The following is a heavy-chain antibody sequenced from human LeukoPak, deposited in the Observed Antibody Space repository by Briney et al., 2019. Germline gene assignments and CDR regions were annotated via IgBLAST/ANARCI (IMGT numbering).Heavy chain of an antibody. CDR2: INHSGST. Sequence: SETLSLTCTVSGGSISSYYWSWIRQPPGKGLEWIGEINHSGSTNYNPSLKSRVTISVDTSKNQFSLKLSSVTAADTAVYYCASLARPLVGWGQGTLVTVSS. D-gene: IGHD2-8*02. CDR3: ASLARPLVG. J-gene: IGHJ4*02. CDR1: GGSISSYY. V-gene: IGHV4-34*01.